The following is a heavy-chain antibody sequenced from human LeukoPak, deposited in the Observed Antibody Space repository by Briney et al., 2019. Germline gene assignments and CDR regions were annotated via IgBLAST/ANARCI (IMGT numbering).Heavy chain of an antibody. V-gene: IGHV4-59*08. CDR1: GGSFSGYY. CDR3: ARQGLRWYHFDY. J-gene: IGHJ4*02. CDR2: IYYSGST. D-gene: IGHD4-23*01. Sequence: SETLSLTCAVYGGSFSGYYWSWIRQPPGKGLEWIGYIYYSGSTNYNPSLKSRVTISVDTSKNQFSLKLSSVTAADTAVYYCARQGLRWYHFDYWGQGTLVTVSS.